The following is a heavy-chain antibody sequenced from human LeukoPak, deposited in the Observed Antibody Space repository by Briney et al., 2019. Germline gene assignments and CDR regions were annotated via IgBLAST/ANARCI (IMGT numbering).Heavy chain of an antibody. Sequence: PGRSLRLSCAASGFTFSHYAMHWVRQAPGKGLEWVAVISYHGIDKYYADSVKGRFTISRDNSKNALYLQMNSLRPEDTAVYYCATYSSSSSAFDIWGQGTMVTVSS. J-gene: IGHJ3*02. D-gene: IGHD6-6*01. CDR1: GFTFSHYA. V-gene: IGHV3-30-3*01. CDR2: ISYHGIDK. CDR3: ATYSSSSSAFDI.